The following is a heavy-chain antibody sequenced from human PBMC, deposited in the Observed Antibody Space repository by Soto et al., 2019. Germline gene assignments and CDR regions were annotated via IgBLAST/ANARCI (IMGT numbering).Heavy chain of an antibody. D-gene: IGHD3-9*01. CDR1: GFTFKTYS. J-gene: IGHJ4*02. CDR3: ARGMGHFDL. Sequence: PGGSLRLSCSTSGFTFKTYSMNWVRQAPAKGLEWVSSITPSSTYMYYADSVKGRFTISRDNAQNSVYLQMNSLRAEDTAVYYWARGMGHFDLWGQGNVVTVSS. CDR2: ITPSSTYM. V-gene: IGHV3-21*01.